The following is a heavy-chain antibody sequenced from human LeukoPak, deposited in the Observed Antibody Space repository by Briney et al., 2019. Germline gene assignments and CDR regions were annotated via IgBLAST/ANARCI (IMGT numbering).Heavy chain of an antibody. D-gene: IGHD4-17*01. V-gene: IGHV3-13*01. Sequence: PGGSLRLSCAASGFTFSSYDMHWVRHAPGKGLEWVSAIGTAGDTYYPGSVKGRFTISRENAKNSLYLQMNSLRAGDTAVYYCARAWMTTVTSTSPYYYYYYGMDVWGQGTTVTVSS. J-gene: IGHJ6*02. CDR2: IGTAGDT. CDR1: GFTFSSYD. CDR3: ARAWMTTVTSTSPYYYYYYGMDV.